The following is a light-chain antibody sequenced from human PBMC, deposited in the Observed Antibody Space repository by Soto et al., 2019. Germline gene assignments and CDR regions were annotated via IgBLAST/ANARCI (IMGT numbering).Light chain of an antibody. Sequence: DIQLTQSPSFLSASVGDRVSITCRASQGIASYLAWYQQKPGKAPKLLMYAVSTLQSGVPSRFSGSGSGTEFTLTISSLQPEDSATYYCQQLSSYPLTFGGGTKVEIK. CDR1: QGIASY. V-gene: IGKV1-9*01. CDR3: QQLSSYPLT. J-gene: IGKJ4*01. CDR2: AVS.